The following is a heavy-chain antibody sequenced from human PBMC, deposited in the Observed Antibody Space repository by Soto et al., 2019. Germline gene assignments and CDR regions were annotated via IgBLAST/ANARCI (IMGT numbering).Heavy chain of an antibody. CDR2: IYYSGST. CDR3: ARDRDTAMVFPRWFDP. Sequence: PSETLSLTCAVSGGSISSGGYSWSWIRQPPGKGLEWIGYIYYSGSTYYNPSLKSRVTISVDTSKNQFSLKLSSVTAADTAVYYCARDRDTAMVFPRWFDPWGQGTLVTVSS. D-gene: IGHD5-18*01. CDR1: GGSISSGGYS. J-gene: IGHJ5*02. V-gene: IGHV4-30-2*01.